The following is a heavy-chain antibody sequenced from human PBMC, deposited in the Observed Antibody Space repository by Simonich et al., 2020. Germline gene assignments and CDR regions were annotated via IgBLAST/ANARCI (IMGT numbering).Heavy chain of an antibody. J-gene: IGHJ4*02. Sequence: GGGVVQPGRSLRLSCAASGFTFSSYAMHWVRKAPGKGLEWVAVISYDGIKKYYADSVKGRFTISRDNTKNTLYLQMNSLRAEDTAVYYCARDLGSSYYFDYWGQGTLVTVSS. D-gene: IGHD6-6*01. CDR3: ARDLGSSYYFDY. V-gene: IGHV3-30*07. CDR2: ISYDGIKK. CDR1: GFTFSSYA.